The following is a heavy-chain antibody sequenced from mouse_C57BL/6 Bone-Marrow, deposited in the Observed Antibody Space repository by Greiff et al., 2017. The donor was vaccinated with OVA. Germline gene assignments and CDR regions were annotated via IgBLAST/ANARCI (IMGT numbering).Heavy chain of an antibody. V-gene: IGHV2-2*01. CDR1: GFSLTSYG. J-gene: IGHJ4*01. CDR2: IWSGGST. Sequence: VQGVESGPGLVQPSQSLSITCTVSGFSLTSYGVHWVRQSPGKGLEWLGVIWSGGSTDYNAAFISRLSISKDNSKSQVFFNMNSLQADDTAIYYCARNYYGSSYCMDYWGQGTSVTVSS. D-gene: IGHD1-1*01. CDR3: ARNYYGSSYCMDY.